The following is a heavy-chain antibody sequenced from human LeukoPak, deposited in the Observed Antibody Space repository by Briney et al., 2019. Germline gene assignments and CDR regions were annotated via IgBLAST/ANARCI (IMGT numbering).Heavy chain of an antibody. J-gene: IGHJ4*02. V-gene: IGHV4-34*01. D-gene: IGHD3-22*01. CDR2: INHSGST. CDR3: ARRGYYYDSSGYLPFDY. Sequence: PSETLSLTCAVYGGSFSGYYWSWIRQPPGKGLEWIGDINHSGSTNYNPSLKSRVTISVDTSKNQFSLKLSSVTAADTAVYYCARRGYYYDSSGYLPFDYWGQGTLVTVSS. CDR1: GGSFSGYY.